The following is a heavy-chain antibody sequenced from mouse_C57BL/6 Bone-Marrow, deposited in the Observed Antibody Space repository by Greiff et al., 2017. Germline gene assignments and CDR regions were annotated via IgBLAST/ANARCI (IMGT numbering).Heavy chain of an antibody. J-gene: IGHJ3*01. V-gene: IGHV1-81*01. CDR2: IYPRSGNT. CDR3: ARDGAVVATPAY. D-gene: IGHD1-1*01. CDR1: GYTFTSYG. Sequence: QVQLKESGAELARPGASVKLSCKASGYTFTSYGISWVKQRTGQGLEWIGEIYPRSGNTYYNEKFKGKATLTADKSSSTAYMELRSLTSEDSAVYFCARDGAVVATPAYWGQGTLVTVSA.